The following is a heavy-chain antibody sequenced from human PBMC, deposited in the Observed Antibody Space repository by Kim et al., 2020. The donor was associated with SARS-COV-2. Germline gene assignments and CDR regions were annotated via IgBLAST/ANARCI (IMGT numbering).Heavy chain of an antibody. Sequence: DSVQGRFTISGDDPKNTLYLQRNSLRAEDTAVYYCAREYYDMLTGYYFDYWGQGTLVTVSS. D-gene: IGHD3-9*01. CDR3: AREYYDMLTGYYFDY. V-gene: IGHV3-53*01. J-gene: IGHJ4*02.